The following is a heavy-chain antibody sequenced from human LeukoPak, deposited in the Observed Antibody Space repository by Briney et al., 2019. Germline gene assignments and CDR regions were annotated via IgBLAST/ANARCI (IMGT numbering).Heavy chain of an antibody. CDR2: IWYDGTNK. V-gene: IGHV3-30*19. CDR3: ARGGSGWSNYFDY. CDR1: GFTFSSYG. J-gene: IGHJ4*02. Sequence: GGSLRLSCTASGFTFSSYGMHWVRQAPGKGLEWVAVIWYDGTNKYYADSVKGRFAISRDNSKNTLYLQMNSLRAEDMAVYYCARGGSGWSNYFDYWGQGTLATVSS. D-gene: IGHD6-19*01.